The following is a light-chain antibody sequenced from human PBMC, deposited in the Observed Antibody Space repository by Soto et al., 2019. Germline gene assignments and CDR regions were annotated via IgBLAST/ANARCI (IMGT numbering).Light chain of an antibody. Sequence: EIVLTQSPATLSLSPGERATLSCRASQTIDNYLHWYQQKPGQAPRLLIYDAFYRAAGVPARFSGVGSGTDFTLTISSLEPEDFATYYCQQVNNNLPLTFGGGTKVEIK. V-gene: IGKV3-11*01. CDR1: QTIDNY. J-gene: IGKJ4*01. CDR2: DAF. CDR3: QQVNNNLPLT.